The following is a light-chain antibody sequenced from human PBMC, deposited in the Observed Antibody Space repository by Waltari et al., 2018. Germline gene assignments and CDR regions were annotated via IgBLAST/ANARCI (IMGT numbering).Light chain of an antibody. CDR2: DDS. CDR3: YSTDSSGNHRV. V-gene: IGLV3-10*01. J-gene: IGLJ2*01. CDR1: ALPKKY. Sequence: SYELTQPPSVSVSPGQTARITCSGDALPKKYAYWYQQKSGQAPMLVIHDDSKRPSGIPERFSGSSSGTMATLTISGAQVEDEADYYCYSTDSSGNHRVFGGGTKVTVL.